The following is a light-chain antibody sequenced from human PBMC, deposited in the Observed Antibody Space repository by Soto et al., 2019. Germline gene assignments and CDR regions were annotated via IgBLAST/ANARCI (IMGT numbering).Light chain of an antibody. Sequence: DIQMTQSPSSLSASVGDRVTITCRASQSISSYLSWFQQKPGEAPKLLIYLASNLQSGVPSRFSVSGSGTDFTLTISSLQPEDFATYYYQQSYITPLTFGGGTRVEIK. CDR2: LAS. CDR3: QQSYITPLT. J-gene: IGKJ4*01. V-gene: IGKV1-39*01. CDR1: QSISSY.